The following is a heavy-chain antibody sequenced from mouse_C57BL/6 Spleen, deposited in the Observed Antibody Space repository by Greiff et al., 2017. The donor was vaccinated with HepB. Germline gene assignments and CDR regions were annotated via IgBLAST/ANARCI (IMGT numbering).Heavy chain of an antibody. CDR2: IYPRSGNT. CDR3: ARDYSNYYYAMDY. Sequence: VQLQESGAELARPGASVKLSCKASGYTFTSYGISWVKQRTGQGLEWIGEIYPRSGNTYYNEKFKGKATLTADKSSSTAYMELRSLTSEDSAVYFCARDYSNYYYAMDYWGQGTSVTVSS. CDR1: GYTFTSYG. D-gene: IGHD2-5*01. J-gene: IGHJ4*01. V-gene: IGHV1-81*01.